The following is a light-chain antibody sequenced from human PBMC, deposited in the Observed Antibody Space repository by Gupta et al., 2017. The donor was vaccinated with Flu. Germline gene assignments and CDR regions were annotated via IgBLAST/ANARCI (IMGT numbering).Light chain of an antibody. CDR3: QVWDSLSDYV. J-gene: IGLJ1*01. CDR2: DGT. V-gene: IGLV3-21*03. CDR1: KLGSKS. Sequence: GKTAIIACGGNKLGSKSVHWYQHKPGQAPVLVVCDGTDRPSGIPERFSGSISGNTATLTISRVEAGDEADYFCQVWDSLSDYVFGPGTKVTVL.